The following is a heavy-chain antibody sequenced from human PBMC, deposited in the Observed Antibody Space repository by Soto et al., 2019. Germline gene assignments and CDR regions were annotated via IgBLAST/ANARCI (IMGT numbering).Heavy chain of an antibody. CDR2: IIPIFGTA. D-gene: IGHD5-12*01. CDR1: GGTFSSYA. Sequence: QVQLVQSGAEVKKPGSSVKVSCKASGGTFSSYAISWVRQAPGQGLEWMGGIIPIFGTANYAQKFQGRVTSTASESTSSAYMELSSLRSEDTAVYYCARNMGGYVIFDYWGQGTLVTVSS. J-gene: IGHJ4*02. V-gene: IGHV1-69*12. CDR3: ARNMGGYVIFDY.